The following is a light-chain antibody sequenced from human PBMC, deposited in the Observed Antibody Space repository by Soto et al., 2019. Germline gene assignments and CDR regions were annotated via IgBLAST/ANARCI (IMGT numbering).Light chain of an antibody. V-gene: IGKV1-5*03. CDR3: QHYNSYSIT. CDR2: KAS. J-gene: IGKJ5*01. CDR1: QSISSW. Sequence: DIQMTQSPSTLSASVGDRVTITCRASQSISSWLAWYQQKPGKAPKLLIYKASGLENGVPSRFSGSGSGTEFTLTISSLQPDDFATYYCQHYNSYSITFGQGTRLEIK.